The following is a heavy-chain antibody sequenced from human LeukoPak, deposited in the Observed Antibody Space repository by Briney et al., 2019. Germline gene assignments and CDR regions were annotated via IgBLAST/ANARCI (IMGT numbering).Heavy chain of an antibody. V-gene: IGHV3-21*01. D-gene: IGHD6-13*01. CDR2: ISSSSSYI. CDR3: ASDYSSSWYFDY. CDR1: GFTFTTYW. Sequence: GGSLRLSCAASGFTFTTYWMHWVRQAPGKGLEWVSSISSSSSYIYYADSVKGRFTISRDNAKNSLYLQMNSLRAEDTAVYYCASDYSSSWYFDYWGQGTLVTVSS. J-gene: IGHJ4*02.